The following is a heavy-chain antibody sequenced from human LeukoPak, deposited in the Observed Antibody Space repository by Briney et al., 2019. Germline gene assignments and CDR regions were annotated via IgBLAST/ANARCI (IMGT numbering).Heavy chain of an antibody. J-gene: IGHJ4*02. CDR2: ISGSSGYA. Sequence: PGGALRLSCAASGFTFSDHYMAWIRQAPGKGLEWVSFISGSSGYAIYADSVKGRFTISRDNAKNSLYLQMNSLRAEDTAVYYYARDQSIYGYEVFDYWGQGILVTVSS. D-gene: IGHD5-12*01. CDR1: GFTFSDHY. V-gene: IGHV3-11*05. CDR3: ARDQSIYGYEVFDY.